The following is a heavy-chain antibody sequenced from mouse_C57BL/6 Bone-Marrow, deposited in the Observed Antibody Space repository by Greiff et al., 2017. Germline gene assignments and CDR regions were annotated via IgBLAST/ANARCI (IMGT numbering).Heavy chain of an antibody. CDR1: GYTFTNYW. J-gene: IGHJ4*01. CDR2: IYPGGGYT. V-gene: IGHV1-63*01. Sequence: QVQLQQSGAELVRPGTSVKMSCKASGYTFTNYWIGWAKQRPGHGLEWIGDIYPGGGYTNYNEKFKGKATMTADKSSSTAYMQFSSLISEDSAIYYCAREGPFYAMDYWGQGTSVTVSS. CDR3: AREGPFYAMDY.